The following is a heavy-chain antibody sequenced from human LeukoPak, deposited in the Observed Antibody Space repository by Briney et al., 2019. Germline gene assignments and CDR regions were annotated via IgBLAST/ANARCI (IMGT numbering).Heavy chain of an antibody. D-gene: IGHD3-22*01. Sequence: PGGSLRLSCAASGFTFSSYAMSWVRQAPGKGLEWVSAISGSGGSTYYADSVKGRFTISRDNSKNTLYLQMNSLRAEDTAVYYCARNYDSSGYYEGWGQGTLVTVSS. CDR1: GFTFSSYA. CDR3: ARNYDSSGYYEG. J-gene: IGHJ4*02. V-gene: IGHV3-23*01. CDR2: ISGSGGST.